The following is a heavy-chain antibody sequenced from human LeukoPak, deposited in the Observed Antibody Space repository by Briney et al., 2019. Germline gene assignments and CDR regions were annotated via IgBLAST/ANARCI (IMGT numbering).Heavy chain of an antibody. V-gene: IGHV4-30-4*08. CDR1: GGSISSGDYY. D-gene: IGHD6-13*01. CDR2: IYYSGST. CDR3: ARLRQQLAYDY. J-gene: IGHJ4*02. Sequence: PSETLSLTCTVSGGSISSGDYYWSWIRQPPGKGLEWIGYIYYSGSTYYNPSLKSRVTISVDTSKNQFSLKLSSVTAADTAVYYCARLRQQLAYDYWGQGTLVTVSS.